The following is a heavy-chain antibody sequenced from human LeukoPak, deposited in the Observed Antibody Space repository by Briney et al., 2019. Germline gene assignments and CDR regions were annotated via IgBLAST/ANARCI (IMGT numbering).Heavy chain of an antibody. J-gene: IGHJ6*03. Sequence: SGTLSLTCTVSGGSISSYYWSWIRQPPGKGLEWIGYIYYSGSTNYNPSLKSRVTISVDTSKNQFSLKLSSVTAADTAVYYCARVSWFPGTSYYYMDVWGKGTTVTVS. CDR1: GGSISSYY. CDR2: IYYSGST. D-gene: IGHD1-1*01. CDR3: ARVSWFPGTSYYYMDV. V-gene: IGHV4-59*01.